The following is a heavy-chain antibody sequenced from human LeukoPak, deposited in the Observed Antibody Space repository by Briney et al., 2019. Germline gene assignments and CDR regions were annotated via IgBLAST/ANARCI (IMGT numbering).Heavy chain of an antibody. V-gene: IGHV4-34*01. CDR1: GGSSSGYY. J-gene: IGHJ4*02. D-gene: IGHD1-1*01. CDR2: INHSGST. CDR3: AREVRGDYFDY. Sequence: SETLSLTCAVYGGSSSGYYWSWIRQPPGKGLEWIGEINHSGSTNYNPSLKSRVTISVDTSKNQFSLKLSSVTAADTAVYYCAREVRGDYFDYWGQGTLVTVSS.